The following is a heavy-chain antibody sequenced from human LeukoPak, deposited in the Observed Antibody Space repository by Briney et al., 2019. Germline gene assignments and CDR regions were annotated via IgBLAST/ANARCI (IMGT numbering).Heavy chain of an antibody. CDR2: IYHSEST. Sequence: SETLSLTCTVSGYSISSGYYWGWIRQPPGKGLEWIGSIYHSESTYYNPSLKSRVTISVDTSKNQFSLKLSSVTAADTAVYYCASLPPYCSGGSCYQFDYWGQGTLVTVSS. CDR1: GYSISSGYY. J-gene: IGHJ4*02. V-gene: IGHV4-38-2*02. CDR3: ASLPPYCSGGSCYQFDY. D-gene: IGHD2-15*01.